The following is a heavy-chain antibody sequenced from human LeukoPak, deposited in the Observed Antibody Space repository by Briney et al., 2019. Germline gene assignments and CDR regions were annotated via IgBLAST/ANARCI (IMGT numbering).Heavy chain of an antibody. CDR3: AKDLTMVRGVIIAFQY. CDR1: GFTLSSYG. CDR2: ISYDGSNK. J-gene: IGHJ4*02. Sequence: GGSLRLSCAASGFTLSSYGMHWVRQAPGKGLEWVAVISYDGSNKYYADSVKGRFTISRDNSKTTLYLQMNSLRAEDTAVYYCAKDLTMVRGVIIAFQYWGQGTLVTVSA. D-gene: IGHD3-10*01. V-gene: IGHV3-30*18.